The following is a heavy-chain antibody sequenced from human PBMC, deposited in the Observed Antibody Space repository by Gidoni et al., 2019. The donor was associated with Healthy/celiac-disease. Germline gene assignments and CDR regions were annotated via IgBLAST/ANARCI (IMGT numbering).Heavy chain of an antibody. CDR2: IYPGDSDT. CDR1: GYSFTRYW. V-gene: IGHV5-51*01. Sequence: EVQLVQSGAAVKKPGESLKISCKGSGYSFTRYWLGWVLQMPGKGLAWMGIIYPGDSDTRYSPSFQGQVTISADKSISTAYLQWSSLKASDTAMYYCARDSRLLGQRGRKFRYSSGWYPDYWGQGTLVTVSS. CDR3: ARDSRLLGQRGRKFRYSSGWYPDY. J-gene: IGHJ4*02. D-gene: IGHD6-19*01.